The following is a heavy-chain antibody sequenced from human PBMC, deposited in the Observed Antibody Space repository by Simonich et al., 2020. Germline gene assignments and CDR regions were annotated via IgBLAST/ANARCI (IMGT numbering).Heavy chain of an antibody. V-gene: IGHV4-34*01. Sequence: QVQLQQWGAGLLKPSETLSLTCAVYGGSFSGYYWSWIRHPPGKGLEWIGEIKHSGSTNYTPSLKSRVTKSVDTSKNQFSLKLSSVTAADTAVYYCARGLRVAAAGTAFQHWGQGTLVTVSS. J-gene: IGHJ1*01. D-gene: IGHD6-13*01. CDR2: IKHSGST. CDR3: ARGLRVAAAGTAFQH. CDR1: GGSFSGYY.